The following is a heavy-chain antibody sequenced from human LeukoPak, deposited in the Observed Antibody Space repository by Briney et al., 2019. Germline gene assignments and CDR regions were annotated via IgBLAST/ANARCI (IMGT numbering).Heavy chain of an antibody. V-gene: IGHV4-61*02. CDR3: ARGGITMVRGANYYYYYYMDV. J-gene: IGHJ6*03. CDR2: IYTSGST. D-gene: IGHD3-10*01. CDR1: GGSISSGSYY. Sequence: SETLSLTCTASGGSISSGSYYWSWIRQPAGKGLEWIGRIYTSGSTNYNPSLKSRVTISVDTSKNQFSLKLSSVTAADTAVYYCARGGITMVRGANYYYYYYMDVWGKGTTVTISS.